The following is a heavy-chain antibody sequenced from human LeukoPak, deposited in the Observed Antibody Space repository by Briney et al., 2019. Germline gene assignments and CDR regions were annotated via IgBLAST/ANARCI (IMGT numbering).Heavy chain of an antibody. CDR1: GFTFTSYG. CDR2: ISYDGSNK. CDR3: AKGGVTMVRGVVPIDY. J-gene: IGHJ4*02. V-gene: IGHV3-30*18. D-gene: IGHD3-10*01. Sequence: GRSLRLSCAASGFTFTSYGMHWVRQAPGKGLEWVAVISYDGSNKYYADSVKGRFTISRDNSKNTLCLQMNSLRAEDTAVYYCAKGGVTMVRGVVPIDYWGQGTLVTVSS.